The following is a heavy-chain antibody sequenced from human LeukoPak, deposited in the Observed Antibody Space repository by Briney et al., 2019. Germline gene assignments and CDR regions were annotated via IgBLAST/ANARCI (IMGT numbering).Heavy chain of an antibody. CDR2: ISGSDDRT. D-gene: IGHD5-12*01. V-gene: IGHV3-23*01. J-gene: IGHJ4*02. CDR1: GFTFSSYS. Sequence: GGSLRLSCAASGFTFSSYSMNWVRQAPGEGLEWVSTISGSDDRTFYADSVKGRFTISRDNSKNTVYLQMNSLRAGDTAVYYCAKVQRSDFDMNFDSWGQGTLVTVSS. CDR3: AKVQRSDFDMNFDS.